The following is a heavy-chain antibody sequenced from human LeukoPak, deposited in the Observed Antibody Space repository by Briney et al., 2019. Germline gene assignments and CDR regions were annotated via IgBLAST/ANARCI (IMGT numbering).Heavy chain of an antibody. D-gene: IGHD2-15*01. CDR1: GFTFSSYE. V-gene: IGHV3-48*03. CDR3: VRAGYCSGGSCYYMSFGMDV. Sequence: GGSLRLSCAASGFTFSSYEMNWVRQAPGKGLEWVSYISSSGSTIYYADSVKGRFTISRDNAKNSLYLQMNSLRAEDTAVYYCVRAGYCSGGSCYYMSFGMDVWGKGTTVTVSS. J-gene: IGHJ6*04. CDR2: ISSSGSTI.